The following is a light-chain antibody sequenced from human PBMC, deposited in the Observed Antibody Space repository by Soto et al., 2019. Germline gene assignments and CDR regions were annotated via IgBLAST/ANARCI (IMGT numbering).Light chain of an antibody. CDR2: DAS. J-gene: IGKJ1*01. CDR3: QQRSNWPRT. CDR1: QSVGSS. Sequence: EIVLTQSPATLSLSPGERGSLSCRASQSVGSSLAWYQQKPGQAPRLLIYDASNRATGIPARFSGSGSGTDFTLTISSLEPEDFAVYYCQQRSNWPRTFGKGTKVEIK. V-gene: IGKV3-11*01.